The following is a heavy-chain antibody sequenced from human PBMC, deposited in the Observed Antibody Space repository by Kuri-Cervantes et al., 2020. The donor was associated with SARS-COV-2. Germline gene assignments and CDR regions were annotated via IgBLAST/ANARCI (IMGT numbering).Heavy chain of an antibody. CDR1: GGSISSGDYY. CDR3: ARETYSSGWFDAFDI. CDR2: IYYSGST. D-gene: IGHD6-19*01. J-gene: IGHJ3*02. Sequence: SETLSLTCTVSGGSISSGDYYWSWIRQPPGKGLEWIGYIYYSGSTNYNPSLKSRVTISVDTSKNQFSLKLSSVTAADTAVYYCARETYSSGWFDAFDIWGQGTMVTVSS. V-gene: IGHV4-61*08.